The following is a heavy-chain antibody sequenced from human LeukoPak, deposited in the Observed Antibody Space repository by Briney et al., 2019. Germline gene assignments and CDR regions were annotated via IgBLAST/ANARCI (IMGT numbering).Heavy chain of an antibody. Sequence: SETLSLTCTVSGGSISSYYWSWIRQPAGKGLEWIGRIYTSGSTNYNPSLKSRVTISVDTSKNQFSLKLSSVTAADTAVYYCAATYYDFWSGTSWGWFDPWGQGTLVTVSS. V-gene: IGHV4-4*07. CDR3: AATYYDFWSGTSWGWFDP. J-gene: IGHJ5*02. CDR1: GGSISSYY. CDR2: IYTSGST. D-gene: IGHD3-3*01.